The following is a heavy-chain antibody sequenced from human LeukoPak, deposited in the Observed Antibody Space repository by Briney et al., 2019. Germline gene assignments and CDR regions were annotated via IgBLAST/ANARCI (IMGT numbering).Heavy chain of an antibody. CDR3: ARDLRSSGWYGYYYYYYYMDV. Sequence: PVASVKVSCKASGYTFTTYAMNWVRQAPGQGLEWMGWINTNTGNPTYAQGFTGRFVFSLDTSVSTAYLQISSLKAEDTAVYYCARDLRSSGWYGYYYYYYYMDVWGKGTTVTVSS. D-gene: IGHD6-19*01. J-gene: IGHJ6*03. V-gene: IGHV7-4-1*02. CDR2: INTNTGNP. CDR1: GYTFTTYA.